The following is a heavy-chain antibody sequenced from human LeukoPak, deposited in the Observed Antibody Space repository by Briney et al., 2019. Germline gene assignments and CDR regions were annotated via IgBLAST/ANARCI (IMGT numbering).Heavy chain of an antibody. CDR3: ARRVITTSVTFEL. CDR2: IFHSGTI. Sequence: SETLSLTCSVSGDSLHKKFWSGIRQPPGKGLEWIGYIFHSGTINYSPSLKSRVSISLDASKNQFSLMLTSVTAADTAVYYCARRVITTSVTFELWGQGTMVTVSS. V-gene: IGHV4-59*01. J-gene: IGHJ3*01. CDR1: GDSLHKKF. D-gene: IGHD1-1*01.